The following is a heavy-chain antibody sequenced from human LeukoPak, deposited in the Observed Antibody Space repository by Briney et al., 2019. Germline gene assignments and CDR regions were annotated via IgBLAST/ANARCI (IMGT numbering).Heavy chain of an antibody. V-gene: IGHV4-61*01. CDR3: ARGYSSSWYWFDP. D-gene: IGHD6-13*01. CDR2: IHYSGST. CDR1: GGSVSGGNYY. Sequence: SETLSLTCTVSGGSVSGGNYYCSWIRQSPGKGLEWIGYIHYSGSTVYNPSLKSRVTMSIDTSKNQFSLNLSSVTAADTAVYYCARGYSSSWYWFDPWGQGTLVTVSS. J-gene: IGHJ5*02.